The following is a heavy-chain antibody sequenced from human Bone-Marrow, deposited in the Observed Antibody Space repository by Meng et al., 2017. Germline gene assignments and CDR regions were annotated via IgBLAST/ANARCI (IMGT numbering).Heavy chain of an antibody. CDR1: GFTFDDYG. Sequence: SLKIFCAASGFTFDDYGMHWVRQAPGKGLEWVSGINWNSGSIGYADSVKGRFTITRDNAKNSLYLQMNSLRAEDTALYYCARYGYYDSSGSHEYFQHWGQGTLVTVSS. J-gene: IGHJ1*01. CDR3: ARYGYYDSSGSHEYFQH. V-gene: IGHV3-9*01. D-gene: IGHD3-22*01. CDR2: INWNSGSI.